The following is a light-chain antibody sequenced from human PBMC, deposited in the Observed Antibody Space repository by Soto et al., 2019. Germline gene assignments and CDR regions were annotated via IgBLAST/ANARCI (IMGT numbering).Light chain of an antibody. CDR1: QSVISNF. CDR3: LQYGSSPYT. CDR2: GAS. Sequence: ENVLTQSPGTLSLSPEERAILSCRASQSVISNFLDWYQQKPGQAPRLRIYGASSRATGIPDRFSGSESGKDFTLTISRLEPEDFAVYYCLQYGSSPYTFGQGAKLEIK. J-gene: IGKJ2*01. V-gene: IGKV3-20*01.